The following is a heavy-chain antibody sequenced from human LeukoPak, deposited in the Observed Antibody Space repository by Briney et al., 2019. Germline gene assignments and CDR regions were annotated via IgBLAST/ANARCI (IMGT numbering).Heavy chain of an antibody. J-gene: IGHJ6*03. CDR3: ARDIDQGTDVAGYMDV. D-gene: IGHD6-19*01. Sequence: GGSLRLFCAAYGFTFSRYWMHWVRQAPGKGLMYVSRINYDGVTRKYADSVTGRFTISRDNAKNTLYLQMNSLRAEDTAVYYCARDIDQGTDVAGYMDVWGKGTTVTVSS. V-gene: IGHV3-74*01. CDR1: GFTFSRYW. CDR2: INYDGVTR.